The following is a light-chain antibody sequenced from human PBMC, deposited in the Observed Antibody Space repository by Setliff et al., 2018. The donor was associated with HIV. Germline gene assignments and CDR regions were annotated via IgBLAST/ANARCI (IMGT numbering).Light chain of an antibody. Sequence: QSVLTQVASVSGSPGQSITISCTGTSSDVGGHDYVSWYQQHPDKAPKLIIYDVTNRPSGISDRFSGSKSGNTASLPISGLHTEDEATYFCSSYTTSTTLVYVFGTGTKVTVL. CDR2: DVT. CDR1: SSDVGGHDY. CDR3: SSYTTSTTLVYV. V-gene: IGLV2-14*01. J-gene: IGLJ1*01.